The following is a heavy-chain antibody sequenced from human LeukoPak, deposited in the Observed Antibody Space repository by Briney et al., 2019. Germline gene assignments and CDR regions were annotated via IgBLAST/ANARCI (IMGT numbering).Heavy chain of an antibody. CDR2: INPNSGGT. D-gene: IGHD6-6*01. CDR1: GYTFTGYY. CDR3: ARGTASYSSSETYYYMDV. V-gene: IGHV1-2*02. Sequence: GASVKVSCKASGYTFTGYYMHWVRQAPGQGLEWMGWINPNSGGTNYAQKFQGRVTMTRDTSISTAYMELSRLRSDDTAVYYCARGTASYSSSETYYYMDVWGKGTTVTVSS. J-gene: IGHJ6*03.